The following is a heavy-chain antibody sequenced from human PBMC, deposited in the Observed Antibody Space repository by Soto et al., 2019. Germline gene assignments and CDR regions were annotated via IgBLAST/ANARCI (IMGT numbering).Heavy chain of an antibody. Sequence: GGSLRLSCAASGFTFSGSAMHWVRQASGKGLEWVGRIRSKANSYATAYAASVKGRFTISRDDSKNTAYLQMNSLKTEDTAVYYCTRQPPVGSSSWVWGQGTLVTVSS. D-gene: IGHD6-13*01. CDR2: IRSKANSYAT. CDR1: GFTFSGSA. V-gene: IGHV3-73*01. J-gene: IGHJ4*02. CDR3: TRQPPVGSSSWV.